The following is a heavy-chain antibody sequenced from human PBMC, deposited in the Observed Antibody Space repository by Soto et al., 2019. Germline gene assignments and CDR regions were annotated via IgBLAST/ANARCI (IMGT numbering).Heavy chain of an antibody. CDR1: GFTFSSYG. J-gene: IGHJ4*02. D-gene: IGHD2-15*01. V-gene: IGHV3-30*18. CDR2: ISYDGSNK. CDR3: AKDRVVVGGLVRYFDY. Sequence: GGSLRLSCAASGFTFSSYGMHWVRQAPGKGLEWVAVISYDGSNKYYADSVKGRFTISRDNSKNTLYLQMNSLRAEDTAVYYCAKDRVVVGGLVRYFDYWGQGTLVTVSS.